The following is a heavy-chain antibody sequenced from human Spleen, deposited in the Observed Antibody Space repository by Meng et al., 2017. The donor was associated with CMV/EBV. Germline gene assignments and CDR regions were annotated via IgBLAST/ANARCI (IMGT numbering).Heavy chain of an antibody. J-gene: IGHJ6*02. CDR2: INPNTGGA. CDR3: ARGRVAPPTMDYYYAMDV. D-gene: IGHD2-2*01. CDR1: GYTFTSYY. V-gene: IGHV1-2*02. Sequence: ASVKVSCKASGYTFTSYYMHWVRQAPGQGLEWMAWINPNTGGANSAQKFQGRVTMTRDTSISTAYMELSRLRSDDTAMYYCARGRVAPPTMDYYYAMDVWGQGTTVTVSS.